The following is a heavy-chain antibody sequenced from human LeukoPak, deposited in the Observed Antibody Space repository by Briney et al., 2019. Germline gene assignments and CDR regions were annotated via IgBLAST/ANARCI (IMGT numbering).Heavy chain of an antibody. CDR2: IDPSGGST. CDR3: ARFGLGKHIEVAGIPFDI. V-gene: IGHV1-46*01. D-gene: IGHD6-19*01. CDR1: GYTFTTYF. Sequence: ASVKVSCKASGYTFTTYFMNWVRQAPGQGLEWMGIIDPSGGSTSYAQKFQGRVTVTRDMSTSTAYMELRSLRSDDTALYYCARFGLGKHIEVAGIPFDIWGQGTMVTVSS. J-gene: IGHJ3*02.